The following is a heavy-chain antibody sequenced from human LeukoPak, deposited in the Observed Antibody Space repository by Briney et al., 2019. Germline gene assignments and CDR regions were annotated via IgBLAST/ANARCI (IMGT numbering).Heavy chain of an antibody. CDR2: INGNGGSR. CDR1: GFIFEDYG. D-gene: IGHD3-22*01. CDR3: ARVSPYDSTAANNDY. Sequence: GGSLRLSCAASGFIFEDYGMTWVRQAPGKGLEWVSGINGNGGSRGYAASVKGRFTISRDNAKNSLYLQMNSLRAEDTAVYYCARVSPYDSTAANNDYWGQGTLVIVAS. V-gene: IGHV3-20*04. J-gene: IGHJ4*02.